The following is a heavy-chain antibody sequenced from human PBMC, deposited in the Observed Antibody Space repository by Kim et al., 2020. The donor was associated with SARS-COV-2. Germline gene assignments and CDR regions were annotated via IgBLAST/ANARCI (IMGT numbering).Heavy chain of an antibody. Sequence: GGSLRLSCSASGFTFSSYGMDWVRQAPGKGLECVSGISSDGGSTYYADSVKGRFTISRDNSRNTLYLQMSSLRIEDTAVYHCVKGIITSSLGWFDPWGQG. J-gene: IGHJ5*02. CDR3: VKGIITSSLGWFDP. D-gene: IGHD2-2*01. CDR2: ISSDGGST. CDR1: GFTFSSYG. V-gene: IGHV3-64D*06.